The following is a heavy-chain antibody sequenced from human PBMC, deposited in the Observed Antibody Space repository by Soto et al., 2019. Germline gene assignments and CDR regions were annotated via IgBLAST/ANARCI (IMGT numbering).Heavy chain of an antibody. Sequence: VASVKVSCKVSGYTLTELSMHWVRQAPGKGLEWMGGFDPEDGETIYAQKFQGRVTMTEDTSTDTAYMELSSLRSEDTAVYYCATLQRGYCISTSCFRNYTPLYYYGMDVWGQGTTVTVSS. D-gene: IGHD2-2*01. V-gene: IGHV1-24*01. CDR1: GYTLTELS. CDR3: ATLQRGYCISTSCFRNYTPLYYYGMDV. CDR2: FDPEDGET. J-gene: IGHJ6*02.